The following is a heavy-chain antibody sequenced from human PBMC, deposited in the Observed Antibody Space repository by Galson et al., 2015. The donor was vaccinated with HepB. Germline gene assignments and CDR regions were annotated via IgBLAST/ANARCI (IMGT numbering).Heavy chain of an antibody. D-gene: IGHD2-2*01. J-gene: IGHJ4*02. CDR1: GFTFSSYG. V-gene: IGHV3-30*03. Sequence: SLRLSCAASGFTFSSYGMHWVRQAPGKGLEWVAVISYDGSNKYYADSVKGRFTISRDNSKNTLYLQMNSLKTEDTAVYYCTTGYCSSTTCSRYYFDHWGQGTLVTVSS. CDR2: ISYDGSNK. CDR3: TTGYCSSTTCSRYYFDH.